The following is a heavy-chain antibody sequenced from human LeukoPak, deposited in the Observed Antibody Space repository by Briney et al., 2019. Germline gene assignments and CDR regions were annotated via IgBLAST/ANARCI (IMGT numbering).Heavy chain of an antibody. J-gene: IGHJ4*02. D-gene: IGHD3-22*01. CDR3: ARSEYYYDSSGYTHVGNPVH. V-gene: IGHV1-18*01. CDR1: GYTFTSYG. Sequence: ASVKVSCKASGYTFTSYGISWVRQAPGQGLEWMGWISAYNGNTNYAQKLQGRVAMTTDTSTSTAYMELRSLRSDDTAVYYCARSEYYYDSSGYTHVGNPVHWGQGTLVTVSS. CDR2: ISAYNGNT.